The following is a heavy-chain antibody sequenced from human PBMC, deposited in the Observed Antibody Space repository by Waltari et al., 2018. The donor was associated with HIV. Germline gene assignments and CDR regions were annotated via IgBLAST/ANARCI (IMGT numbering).Heavy chain of an antibody. D-gene: IGHD3-22*01. CDR2: VWYDGKNK. CDR1: GFTFRSYG. CDR3: ARTPYDTSGYCFDY. Sequence: VQVVESGGGGVQPGRSLRLSCAATGFTFRSYGRHWVRQAPGKGLEWLAVVWYDGKNKYYADSVKGRFTVSRDNSKNTLFLQMNSLRVDDTAVYYCARTPYDTSGYCFDYWGQGTLVTVSS. J-gene: IGHJ4*02. V-gene: IGHV3-33*01.